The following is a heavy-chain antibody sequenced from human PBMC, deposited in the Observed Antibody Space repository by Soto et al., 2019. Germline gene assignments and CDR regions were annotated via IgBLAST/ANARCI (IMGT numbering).Heavy chain of an antibody. CDR1: GGSISSYY. V-gene: IGHV4-59*08. J-gene: IGHJ4*02. D-gene: IGHD6-19*01. CDR2: IYYSGST. Sequence: ASETLSLTCTVSGGSISSYYWSWIRQPPGKGLEWIGYIYYSGSTNYNPSLKSRVTISVDTSKKQFSLKLSSVTAADTAVYYCARLPGYSSGVFDYWGQGSLVTVSS. CDR3: ARLPGYSSGVFDY.